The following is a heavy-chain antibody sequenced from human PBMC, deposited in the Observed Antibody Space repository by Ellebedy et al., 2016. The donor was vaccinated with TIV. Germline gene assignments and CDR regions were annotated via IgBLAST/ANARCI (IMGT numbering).Heavy chain of an antibody. Sequence: PGGSLRLSCKGSGYRSTSYWINSVRQMSGKGLVWMGFIYLGYSDTRYSPSFQGQVTISADKSISTAYLQWSSLKASDTAMYYCARFISWFDPWGQGTPVTVSS. V-gene: IGHV5-51*01. J-gene: IGHJ5*02. CDR2: IYLGYSDT. CDR1: GYRSTSYW. D-gene: IGHD3-10*01. CDR3: ARFISWFDP.